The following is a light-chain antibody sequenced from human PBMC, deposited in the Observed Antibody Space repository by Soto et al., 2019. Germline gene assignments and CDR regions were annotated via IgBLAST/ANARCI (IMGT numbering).Light chain of an antibody. Sequence: QSALTQPPSVSGAPGQRVTISCTGSSSNIGAGYDVHWYQQLPGTAPKLLIYGNSNRPSGVPDRFSGSKSGTSAFLAITGLQAEDEADYYCQSYDSSLSVYVFGTGTKVTVL. J-gene: IGLJ1*01. CDR1: SSNIGAGYD. V-gene: IGLV1-40*01. CDR3: QSYDSSLSVYV. CDR2: GNS.